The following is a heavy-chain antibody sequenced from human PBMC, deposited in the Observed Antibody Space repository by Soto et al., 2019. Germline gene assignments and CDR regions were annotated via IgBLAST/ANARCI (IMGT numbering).Heavy chain of an antibody. Sequence: GGSLRLSCAASGFTFSSYGMHWVRQAPGKGLEWVAVIWYDGSNKYYADSVKGRFTISRDNSKNTLYLQMNSLRAEDTAVYYCARDGNDILTGYYYPGVYYYMDVWGKGTTVTVSS. CDR1: GFTFSSYG. J-gene: IGHJ6*03. CDR2: IWYDGSNK. V-gene: IGHV3-33*01. D-gene: IGHD3-9*01. CDR3: ARDGNDILTGYYYPGVYYYMDV.